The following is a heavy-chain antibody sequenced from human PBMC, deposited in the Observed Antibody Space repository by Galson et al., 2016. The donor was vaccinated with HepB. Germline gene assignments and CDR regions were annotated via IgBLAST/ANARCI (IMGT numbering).Heavy chain of an antibody. CDR1: GGSFSGYY. V-gene: IGHV4-34*01. CDR2: INHSGST. D-gene: IGHD4-11*01. J-gene: IGHJ6*02. Sequence: ETLSLTCAVYGGSFSGYYWSWIRQSPGKGLEWIGEINHSGSTNYNPSLNNQVTISVVASKNQFSLKMNAVTAADTAVYYCARVMTTVRRRFGRTLTSYAMDVWSQGTTVTVSS. CDR3: ARVMTTVRRRFGRTLTSYAMDV.